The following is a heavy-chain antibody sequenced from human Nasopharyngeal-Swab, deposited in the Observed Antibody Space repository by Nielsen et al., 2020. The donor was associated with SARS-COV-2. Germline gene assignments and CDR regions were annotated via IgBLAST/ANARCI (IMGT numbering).Heavy chain of an antibody. CDR1: GFTFDDYA. V-gene: IGHV3-9*01. Sequence: SLKISCAAPGFTFDDYAMHWVRQAPGKGLEWVSGISWNSGSIGYADSVKGRFTISRDNAKNSLYLQMNSLRAEDTALYYCAKDRATSSSGWGGFDYWGQGTLVTVSS. CDR2: ISWNSGSI. J-gene: IGHJ4*02. D-gene: IGHD6-19*01. CDR3: AKDRATSSSGWGGFDY.